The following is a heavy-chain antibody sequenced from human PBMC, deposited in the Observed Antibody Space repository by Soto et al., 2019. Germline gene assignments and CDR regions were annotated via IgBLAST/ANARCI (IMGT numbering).Heavy chain of an antibody. Sequence: SETLSLTCTVSGGSISSSYWSWIRQPPGKGLEWIGYIYYSGSTNYNPSLKSRVTISVDTSKNQFSLKLSSVTAADTAVYYCARARGMATIVGYYYYGMDVWGQGTTVTVSS. CDR2: IYYSGST. J-gene: IGHJ6*02. D-gene: IGHD5-12*01. V-gene: IGHV4-59*01. CDR3: ARARGMATIVGYYYYGMDV. CDR1: GGSISSSY.